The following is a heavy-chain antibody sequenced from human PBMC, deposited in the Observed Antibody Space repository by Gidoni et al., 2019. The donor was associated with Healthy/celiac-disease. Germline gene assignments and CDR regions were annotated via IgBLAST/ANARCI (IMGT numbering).Heavy chain of an antibody. CDR1: GGTFSSYA. V-gene: IGHV1-69*01. J-gene: IGHJ6*02. Sequence: QVQLVQSGAEVKKPGSSVKVSCKASGGTFSSYAISWVRQAPGQGLEWMGGIIPIFGTANYAQKFQGRVTITADESTSTAYMELSSLRSEDTAVYYCARDRRIVVVPAAIHRWGDKDYYYGMDVWGQGTTVTVSS. D-gene: IGHD2-2*02. CDR3: ARDRRIVVVPAAIHRWGDKDYYYGMDV. CDR2: IIPIFGTA.